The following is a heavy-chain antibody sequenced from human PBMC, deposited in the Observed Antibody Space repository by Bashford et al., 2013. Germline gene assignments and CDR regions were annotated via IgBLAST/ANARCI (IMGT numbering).Heavy chain of an antibody. J-gene: IGHJ5*01. CDR2: IYWNDDK. CDR3: AKAIGGPNSGYDFDS. Sequence: RQAPGKALEWLALIYWNDDKRYSPSLKSRLTITKDTSKNQVVLTMTNMDPVDTALYYCAKAIGGPNSGYDFDSWGQGTLVTVSS. V-gene: IGHV2-5*01. D-gene: IGHD5-12*01.